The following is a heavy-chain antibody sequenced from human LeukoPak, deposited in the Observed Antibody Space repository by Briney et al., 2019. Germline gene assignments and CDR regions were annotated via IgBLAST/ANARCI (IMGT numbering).Heavy chain of an antibody. V-gene: IGHV3-15*01. CDR2: IKSKTDGGTT. Sequence: GGSLRLSCAASGFTFSNAWMSWVRQAPGKGLEWDGRIKSKTDGGTTDYAAPVKGRFTISRDDSKNTLYLQMNSLKTEDTAVYYCARDPRYCSGGSCGYWGQGTLVTVSS. CDR3: ARDPRYCSGGSCGY. CDR1: GFTFSNAW. J-gene: IGHJ4*02. D-gene: IGHD2-15*01.